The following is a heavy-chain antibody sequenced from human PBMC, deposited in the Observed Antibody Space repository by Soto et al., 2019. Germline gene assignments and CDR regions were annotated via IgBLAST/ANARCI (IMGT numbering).Heavy chain of an antibody. Sequence: SETLSLTCTVSGGSISSSSYYWGWIRQPPGKGLEWIGSIYYSGSTYYNPSLKSRVTISVDTSKNQFSLKLSSVTAADTAVYYCARQSYYYDSSGYSRREIAYWGQGTLVTVSS. CDR1: GGSISSSSYY. CDR2: IYYSGST. D-gene: IGHD3-22*01. J-gene: IGHJ4*02. V-gene: IGHV4-39*01. CDR3: ARQSYYYDSSGYSRREIAY.